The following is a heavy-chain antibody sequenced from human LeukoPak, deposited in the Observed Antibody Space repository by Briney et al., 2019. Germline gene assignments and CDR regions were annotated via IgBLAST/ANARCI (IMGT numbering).Heavy chain of an antibody. V-gene: IGHV3-23*01. CDR2: ISGSGGST. D-gene: IGHD1-7*01. Sequence: PGGSLRLSCAASGFTFSSYAMSWVRQAPGKGLEWVSAISGSGGSTNYADSVKGRFTISRDNSKNTLYLQMNSLRAEDTAVYYCAKESQLELHLNYFDYWGQGTLVTVSS. CDR1: GFTFSSYA. CDR3: AKESQLELHLNYFDY. J-gene: IGHJ4*02.